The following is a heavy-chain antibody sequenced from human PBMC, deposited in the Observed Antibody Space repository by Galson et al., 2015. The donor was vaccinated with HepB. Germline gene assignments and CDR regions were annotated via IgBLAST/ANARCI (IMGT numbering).Heavy chain of an antibody. CDR1: GFSVSNNY. V-gene: IGHV3-53*01. CDR2: IYSGGTT. Sequence: SLRLSCAASGFSVSNNYMTWVRQAPGKGLEWVSLIYSGGTTYYTNSVKGRFTISRDNSKNTLYLQMNSLRADDWAIYYCARALLRGSGRRPDPFDIWGQGTMVTVSS. J-gene: IGHJ3*02. D-gene: IGHD3-10*01. CDR3: ARALLRGSGRRPDPFDI.